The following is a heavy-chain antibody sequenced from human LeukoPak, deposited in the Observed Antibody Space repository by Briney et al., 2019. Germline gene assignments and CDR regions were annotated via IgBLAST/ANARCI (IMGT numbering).Heavy chain of an antibody. D-gene: IGHD3-16*01. V-gene: IGHV3-74*01. J-gene: IGHJ4*02. Sequence: GGSLRLSCAASGFTFSSYWMHWVRQGPGIGLVWVSRINAEGSIVNYADSMKGRFTISRDNAKNTLDLQMNSLRVEDTAVYFCAREWGNSVLPLDYWGQGTLVTVSP. CDR3: AREWGNSVLPLDY. CDR2: INAEGSIV. CDR1: GFTFSSYW.